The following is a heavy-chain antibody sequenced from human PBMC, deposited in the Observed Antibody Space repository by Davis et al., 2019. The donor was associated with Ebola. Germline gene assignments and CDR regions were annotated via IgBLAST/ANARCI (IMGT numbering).Heavy chain of an antibody. CDR2: IYYSGST. CDR1: GGSISSGDYY. CDR3: ARDESCSSTSCFYYYYYGMDV. J-gene: IGHJ6*02. V-gene: IGHV4-30-4*01. D-gene: IGHD2-2*01. Sequence: SETLSLTCSVSGGSISSGDYYWSWIRQPPGKGLEWTGYIYYSGSTYYNPSLKSRVTISVDTSKNQFSLKLSSVTAADTAVYYCARDESCSSTSCFYYYYYGMDVWGQGTTVTVSS.